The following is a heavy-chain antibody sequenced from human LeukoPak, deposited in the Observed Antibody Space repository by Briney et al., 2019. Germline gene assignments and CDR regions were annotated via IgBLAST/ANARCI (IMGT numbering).Heavy chain of an antibody. CDR1: GFMFSSYA. Sequence: AGGSLRLSCAASGFMFSSYAMSWVRQAPGKGLEWVSAISGSGGSTYYADSVKGRVTISRDNSKNTVYLQMSSLRAEDTAVYYCAKDVGYCSTTSCYYFDYWGQGTLVTVSS. V-gene: IGHV3-23*01. J-gene: IGHJ4*02. D-gene: IGHD2-2*01. CDR3: AKDVGYCSTTSCYYFDY. CDR2: ISGSGGST.